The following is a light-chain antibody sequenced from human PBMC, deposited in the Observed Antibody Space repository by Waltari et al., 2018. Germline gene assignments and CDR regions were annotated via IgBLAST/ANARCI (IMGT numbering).Light chain of an antibody. V-gene: IGKV1-39*01. CDR3: QQSYNTPFT. CDR2: AAS. Sequence: DIQMTQSPSSLSASVGDRVTITCRASQSISRHLKWYQQKSGKAPKFLIHAASSLQSGVPSIFSGSGSGTDFTLTISSLQPEDFATYYCQQSYNTPFTFGPGTKVDVE. CDR1: QSISRH. J-gene: IGKJ3*01.